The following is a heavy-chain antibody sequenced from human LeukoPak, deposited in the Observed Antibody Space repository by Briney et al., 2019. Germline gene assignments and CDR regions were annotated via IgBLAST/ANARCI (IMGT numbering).Heavy chain of an antibody. D-gene: IGHD3/OR15-3a*01. CDR1: GGSISTSNYY. V-gene: IGHV4-39*07. J-gene: IGHJ3*02. Sequence: SETPSLTCTVPGGSISTSNYYWGWIRQPPGKGLEWIGNIFYSVSPYYSPSLRSRVTTSLDTSRNQFSLKLNSLTAADTAVYYCAKSNGYDLVDIWGQGTMVNVPS. CDR2: IFYSVSP. CDR3: AKSNGYDLVDI.